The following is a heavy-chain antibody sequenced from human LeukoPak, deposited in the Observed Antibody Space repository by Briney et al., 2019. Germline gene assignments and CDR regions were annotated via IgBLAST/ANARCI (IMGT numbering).Heavy chain of an antibody. D-gene: IGHD7-27*01. CDR1: RGSISSGNYY. CDR3: ARDSAGDYWLDP. J-gene: IGHJ5*02. V-gene: IGHV4-61*01. CDR2: IYYSGRT. Sequence: SQTLSLTCTVSRGSISSGNYYWSWIRQPPGKGLEGIGSIYYSGRTSFNGSLKTRITMSVDTSKNQFSLKLTSVTTADTAVYFCARDSAGDYWLDPWGQGTPVTVSS.